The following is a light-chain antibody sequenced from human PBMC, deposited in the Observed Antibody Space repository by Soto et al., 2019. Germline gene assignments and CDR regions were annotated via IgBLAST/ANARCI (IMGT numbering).Light chain of an antibody. CDR2: DDR. J-gene: IGLJ1*01. CDR3: QVWDTTSDHFF. V-gene: IGLV3-21*02. CDR1: NIGSYN. Sequence: SYELSQPPSVSVAPGQTARITCGGNNIGSYNVHWYQQKPGLAPVLVVYDDRDRPSGIPERFSGSTSGNTAALTISRVEAGDEPDHYCQVWDTTSDHFFFGPRTKVTV.